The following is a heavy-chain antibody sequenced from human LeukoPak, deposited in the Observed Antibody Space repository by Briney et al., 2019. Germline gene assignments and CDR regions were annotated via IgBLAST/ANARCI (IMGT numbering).Heavy chain of an antibody. CDR3: ARVLRWFDP. CDR1: GGSISSSSYY. V-gene: IGHV4-39*07. CDR2: IYHIGST. Sequence: SETPSLTCTVSGGSISSSSYYWGWIRQPPGKGLEWIGIIYHIGSTYYNPSLKSRVTISVDTSKNQFSLKLSSVTAADTAVYYCARVLRWFDPWGQGTLVTVSS. J-gene: IGHJ5*02.